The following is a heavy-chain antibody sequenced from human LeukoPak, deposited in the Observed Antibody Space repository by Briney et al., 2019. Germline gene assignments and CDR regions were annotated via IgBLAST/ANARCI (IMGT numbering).Heavy chain of an antibody. V-gene: IGHV4-39*01. Sequence: EASETLSLTCTVSGLSIISSLYYCYWVRQPPGKGLEWIGTIYYSGSTYSNPSLKSRITISVDTSKNQFSLKLSSVTAADTALYYCARLPGADNLGYYWDFDYWGQGTLVTVSS. CDR1: GLSIISSLYY. CDR3: ARLPGADNLGYYWDFDY. CDR2: IYYSGST. D-gene: IGHD3-3*01. J-gene: IGHJ4*02.